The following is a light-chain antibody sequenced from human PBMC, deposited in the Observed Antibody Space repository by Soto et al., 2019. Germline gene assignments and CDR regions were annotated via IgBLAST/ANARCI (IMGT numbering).Light chain of an antibody. J-gene: IGKJ1*01. V-gene: IGKV3-20*01. CDR1: QSVSSSY. Sequence: EIVLTQSPGTPSLSPGERATLSCRASQSVSSSYLAWYQQKPVQAPSLLSYGASSRATGIPDRFSGSGSGTDFTLTISRLEPEDFAVYYCQQYGSSPWTFGQGTKVDIK. CDR2: GAS. CDR3: QQYGSSPWT.